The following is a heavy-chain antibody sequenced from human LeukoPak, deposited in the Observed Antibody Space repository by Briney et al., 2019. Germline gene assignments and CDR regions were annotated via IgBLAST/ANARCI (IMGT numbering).Heavy chain of an antibody. CDR3: AKKGDTTLVKGWYFDV. V-gene: IGHV3-23*01. CDR2: IGNSGGVT. J-gene: IGHJ2*01. D-gene: IGHD5-18*01. Sequence: PGGSLRLSCAASGFTFSNYAMSWVRQASGKGLEWVSGIGNSGGVTFYADSVKGRFSISKDNSKNMLFLQMNSLRAEDTAVYFCAKKGDTTLVKGWYFDVWGRGTPVTVSS. CDR1: GFTFSNYA.